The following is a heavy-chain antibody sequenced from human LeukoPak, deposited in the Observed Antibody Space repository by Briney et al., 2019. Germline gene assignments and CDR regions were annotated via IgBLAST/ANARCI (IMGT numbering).Heavy chain of an antibody. D-gene: IGHD2-2*01. CDR2: IYYSGST. CDR1: GGSISSSSYY. V-gene: IGHV4-39*01. Sequence: SETLSLTCTVSGGSISSSSYYWGWIRQPPGKGLEWIGSIYYSGSTYYNPSLKSRVTISVDTSKNQFSLKLSSVTAADTAVYYCARGGGYCSSTSCYLTRMFDYWGQGTLVTVSS. CDR3: ARGGGYCSSTSCYLTRMFDY. J-gene: IGHJ4*02.